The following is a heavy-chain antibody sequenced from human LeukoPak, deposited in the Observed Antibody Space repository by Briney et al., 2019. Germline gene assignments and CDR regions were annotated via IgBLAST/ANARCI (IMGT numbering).Heavy chain of an antibody. D-gene: IGHD3-10*01. J-gene: IGHJ5*02. V-gene: IGHV7-4-1*01. CDR3: ARDITMVRGVITANWFDP. CDR2: INTNTGNP. CDR1: GYTFTSYA. Sequence: ASVKVSCKASGYTFTSYAMNWVRQAPGQGLEWMGWINTNTGNPTYAQGFTGRFVFSLDTSVSTAYLQICSLKAEDTAVYYCARDITMVRGVITANWFDPWGQGTPVTVSS.